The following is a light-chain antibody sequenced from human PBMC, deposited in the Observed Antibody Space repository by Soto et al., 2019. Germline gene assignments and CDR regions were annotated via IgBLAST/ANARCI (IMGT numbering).Light chain of an antibody. CDR1: QSISNW. V-gene: IGKV1-5*01. CDR2: DAS. J-gene: IGKJ1*01. Sequence: DIQMTQSPSTLSASVGDRLTITCRASQSISNWLAWYQQRPGKAPKLLIFDASSLESGVPSRFSGSGSGTEFTLTISSLQPDDFATYYCQQYNSYWTFGQGTKVDI. CDR3: QQYNSYWT.